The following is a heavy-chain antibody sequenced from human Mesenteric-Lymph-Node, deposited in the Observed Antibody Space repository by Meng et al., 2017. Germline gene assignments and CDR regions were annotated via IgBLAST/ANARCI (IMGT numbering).Heavy chain of an antibody. CDR1: GYTFTGYY. D-gene: IGHD2-2*01. CDR2: ISAHNGNT. Sequence: ASVKVSCKASGYTFTGYYMHWVRQAPGQGLEWMGWISAHNGNTNYPQKFKGRLTMTTDTSTSTAYMELSSLRSDDTAVYYCGRDLCTSCYVRGRWFDPWGQGTLVTVSS. CDR3: GRDLCTSCYVRGRWFDP. J-gene: IGHJ5*02. V-gene: IGHV1-18*04.